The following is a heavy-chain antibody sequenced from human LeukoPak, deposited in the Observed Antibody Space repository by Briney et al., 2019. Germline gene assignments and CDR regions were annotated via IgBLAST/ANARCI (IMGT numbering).Heavy chain of an antibody. V-gene: IGHV4-31*03. CDR1: GGSISSDGYY. CDR3: GRGTGGAAAADFDP. CDR2: IYYTGST. D-gene: IGHD6-13*01. J-gene: IGHJ5*02. Sequence: SETLSLTCTVSGGSISSDGYYWSWIRQHPGKGLEWIGAIYYTGSTYYNPSLKSRATISVGTSKNHFSLKLTSVTAADTAVYYCGRGTGGAAAADFDPWGQGTLVTVSS.